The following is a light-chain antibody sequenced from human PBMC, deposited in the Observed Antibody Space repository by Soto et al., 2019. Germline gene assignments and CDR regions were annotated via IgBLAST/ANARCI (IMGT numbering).Light chain of an antibody. CDR3: QKYGSSGT. V-gene: IGKV3-20*01. CDR2: GAS. Sequence: EIVMTQSPVTLSVSPGERATLSCRASQSVRSNLAWYQQKPGQSPSLLIYGASNRATGIPDRFSGSGSGTDFTLTISRLEPEDFAVYYCQKYGSSGTFGHGTKVGIK. CDR1: QSVRSN. J-gene: IGKJ1*01.